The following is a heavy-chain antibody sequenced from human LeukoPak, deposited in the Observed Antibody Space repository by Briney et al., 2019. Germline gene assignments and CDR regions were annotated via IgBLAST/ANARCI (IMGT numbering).Heavy chain of an antibody. Sequence: SETLSLTCTVSGGSISSSSYYWGWIRQPPGKGLERIGSIYYSGSTYYNPSLKSRVTISVDTSKNQFSLKLSSVTAADTAVYYCARRIVGAPDAFDIWGQGTMVTVSS. CDR3: ARRIVGAPDAFDI. V-gene: IGHV4-39*01. CDR1: GGSISSSSYY. CDR2: IYYSGST. J-gene: IGHJ3*02. D-gene: IGHD1-26*01.